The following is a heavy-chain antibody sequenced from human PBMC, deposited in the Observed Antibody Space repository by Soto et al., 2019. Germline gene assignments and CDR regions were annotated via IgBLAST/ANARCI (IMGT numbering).Heavy chain of an antibody. CDR2: INPSGGST. Sequence: ASVKVSCKASGYTFTSYYMHWVRQAPGQGLEWMGIINPSGGSTSYAQKFQGRVTMTRDTSTSTVYMELSSLRSEDTAVYYCAPTPGANYGSGSKNWFDPWGQGTLVTVSS. D-gene: IGHD3-10*01. CDR3: APTPGANYGSGSKNWFDP. CDR1: GYTFTSYY. V-gene: IGHV1-46*01. J-gene: IGHJ5*02.